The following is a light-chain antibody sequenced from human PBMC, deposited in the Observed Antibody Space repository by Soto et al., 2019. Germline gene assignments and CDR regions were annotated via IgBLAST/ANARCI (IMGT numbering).Light chain of an antibody. J-gene: IGKJ5*01. Sequence: DIQMTQSPATLSASVGDRVTITCRASQSVRSWLAWYQQKPGTAPKLLIYAASSLQSGVPSRFSGGGSGTDFTLTISSLQPEDFATYYCQQSYSTPITFGQGTRLEIK. CDR2: AAS. CDR3: QQSYSTPIT. V-gene: IGKV1-39*01. CDR1: QSVRSW.